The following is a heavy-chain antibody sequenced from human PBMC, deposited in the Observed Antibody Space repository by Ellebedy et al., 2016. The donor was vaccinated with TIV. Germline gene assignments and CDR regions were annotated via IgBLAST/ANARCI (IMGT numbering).Heavy chain of an antibody. J-gene: IGHJ6*02. Sequence: ASVKVSXKASGGTFSSYAISWVRQAPGQGLEWMGGIIPIFGTANYAQKFQGRVTITADESTSTAYMELSSLRSEDTAVYYCAYGRSTVTLSYYYYGMDVWGQGTTVTVSS. V-gene: IGHV1-69*13. CDR1: GGTFSSYA. CDR3: AYGRSTVTLSYYYYGMDV. D-gene: IGHD4-17*01. CDR2: IIPIFGTA.